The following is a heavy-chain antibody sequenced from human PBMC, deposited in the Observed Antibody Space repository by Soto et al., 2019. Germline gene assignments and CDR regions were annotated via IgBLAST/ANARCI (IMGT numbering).Heavy chain of an antibody. CDR3: ARALAAAGTVGAFDI. CDR2: IYYSGST. CDR1: GGSISSYY. V-gene: IGHV4-59*01. D-gene: IGHD6-13*01. J-gene: IGHJ3*02. Sequence: SETLSLTCTVSGGSISSYYWSWIRQPPGKGLEWIGYIYYSGSTNYNPSLKSRVTISVDTSKNQFSLKLSSVTAADTAVYYCARALAAAGTVGAFDIWGQGTMVTVSS.